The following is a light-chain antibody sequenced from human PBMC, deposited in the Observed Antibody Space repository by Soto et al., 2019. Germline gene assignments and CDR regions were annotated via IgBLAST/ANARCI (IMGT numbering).Light chain of an antibody. CDR2: KNN. CDR3: AAWDDSLSGVV. J-gene: IGLJ2*01. Sequence: QPVLTQPPSASGTPGQRVTISCSGSSSNIGSNYVYWYQQLPGTAPKLLIYKNNQRPSGVPDRFSGSKSGTSASLAISGLRSEDDADYYCAAWDDSLSGVVFGGGTKVTVL. CDR1: SSNIGSNY. V-gene: IGLV1-47*01.